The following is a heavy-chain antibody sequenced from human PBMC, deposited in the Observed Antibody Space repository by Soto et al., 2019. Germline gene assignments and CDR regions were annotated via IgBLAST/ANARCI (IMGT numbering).Heavy chain of an antibody. V-gene: IGHV4-4*02. CDR3: ARDLTDYYDSSGYYYGAFDI. D-gene: IGHD3-22*01. CDR1: GGSISSSNW. Sequence: QVQLQESGPGLVKPSGTLSLTCAVSGGSISSSNWWSWVRQPPGKGLERIGEIYHSGSTNYNPSLKSRVTISVDKSKNQFSLKLSSVTAADTAVYYCARDLTDYYDSSGYYYGAFDIWGQGKMVTVSS. J-gene: IGHJ3*02. CDR2: IYHSGST.